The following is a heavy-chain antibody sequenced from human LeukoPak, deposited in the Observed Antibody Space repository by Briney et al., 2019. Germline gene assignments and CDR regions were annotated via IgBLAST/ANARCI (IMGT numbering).Heavy chain of an antibody. CDR3: ARRGYSGYDWNY. D-gene: IGHD5-12*01. J-gene: IGHJ4*02. CDR1: GFTFSSYE. V-gene: IGHV3-48*03. Sequence: GGSVRLSCAASGFTFSSYEMNWVRQAPGKGLEWVSYINSNGSTIYYADSVKGRFTISRDNAKNSLYLQMNSLRAEDTAVYYCARRGYSGYDWNYWGQGTLVTVSS. CDR2: INSNGSTI.